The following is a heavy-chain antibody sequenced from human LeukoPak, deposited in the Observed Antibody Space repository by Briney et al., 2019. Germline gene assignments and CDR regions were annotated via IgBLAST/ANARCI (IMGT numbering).Heavy chain of an antibody. V-gene: IGHV3-21*05. J-gene: IGHJ4*01. CDR1: GFTFSSYA. Sequence: GGSLRLSCAASGFTFSSYAMSWVRQAPGKGLEWLAYISGSGSDIYYADSVKGRFTISRDNAKNSLYLQMNSLRPEDTALYYCSTDPRLLMYWGHGTLVTVSS. CDR2: ISGSGSDI. D-gene: IGHD2-8*01. CDR3: STDPRLLMY.